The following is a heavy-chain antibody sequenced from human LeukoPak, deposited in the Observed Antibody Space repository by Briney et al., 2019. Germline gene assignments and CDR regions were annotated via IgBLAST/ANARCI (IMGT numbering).Heavy chain of an antibody. V-gene: IGHV3-30*03. Sequence: GGSLRLSCVASGFTFSGFGMHWVRQPPGKGLEWVAGISYGGSDTYYADSMKGRFAISRDNSKNTVFLQMNSLRPEDTAMYYCTRADYRNYNNYPFDSWGQGTLVTVSS. CDR1: GFTFSGFG. D-gene: IGHD3-22*01. CDR3: TRADYRNYNNYPFDS. CDR2: ISYGGSDT. J-gene: IGHJ4*02.